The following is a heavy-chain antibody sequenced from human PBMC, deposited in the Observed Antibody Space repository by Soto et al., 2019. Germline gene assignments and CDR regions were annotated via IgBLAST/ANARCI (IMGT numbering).Heavy chain of an antibody. CDR3: ANKGFEGYCTTTNCYTSY. V-gene: IGHV3-23*01. Sequence: GGSLRLSCAASGFTFSSYAMTWVRQAPGKGLEWVSAISGSGGNTYYADSVKGRFTISRDNSKNTLYLQMNSLRAEDTAVYYCANKGFEGYCTTTNCYTSYWGQGTLVTVS. J-gene: IGHJ4*02. D-gene: IGHD2-2*02. CDR2: ISGSGGNT. CDR1: GFTFSSYA.